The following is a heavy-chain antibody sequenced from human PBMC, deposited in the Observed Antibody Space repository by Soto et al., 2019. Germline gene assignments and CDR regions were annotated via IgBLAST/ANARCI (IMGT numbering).Heavy chain of an antibody. Sequence: QVQLVQSGAEVKKPGSSVKVSCKASGGTFSSYAISWVRQAPGLGLEWMGGIIPIFGTANYAQKFQGRVTMTADEYTSTAYMELRILTAEDTAVYYCARSGRFYSGHDYCGQGTLVTVSS. CDR1: GGTFSSYA. D-gene: IGHD3-10*01. V-gene: IGHV1-69*12. J-gene: IGHJ4*02. CDR2: IIPIFGTA. CDR3: ARSGRFYSGHDY.